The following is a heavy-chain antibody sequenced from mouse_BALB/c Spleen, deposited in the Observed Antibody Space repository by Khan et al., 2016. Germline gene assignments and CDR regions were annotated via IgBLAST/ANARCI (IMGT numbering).Heavy chain of an antibody. V-gene: IGHV5-6-5*01. D-gene: IGHD2-3*01. Sequence: EVELVESGGGLVKPGGSLKLSCAASGFTFSNYVMSWVRQNPEKRLEWVASMRSGGSTYYPDNVKGRFTISRDYVRNILYLQMSSRRSEDTAMYYCERIGDGYHYAMDYWGQGTSVTVSS. CDR3: ERIGDGYHYAMDY. J-gene: IGHJ4*01. CDR1: GFTFSNYV. CDR2: MRSGGST.